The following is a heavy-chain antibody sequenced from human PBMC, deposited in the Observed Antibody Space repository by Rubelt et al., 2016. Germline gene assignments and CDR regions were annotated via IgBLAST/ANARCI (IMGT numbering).Heavy chain of an antibody. V-gene: IGHV3-23*04. CDR2: ISGSGGST. CDR1: GFTFSSYA. D-gene: IGHD3/OR15-3a*01. J-gene: IGHJ6*02. Sequence: VQLVESGGGLVQPGGSLRLSCAASGFTFSSYAMSWVRQAPGKGLEWVSAISGSGGSTYYADSGKGRFTSSRDNSKNTLYLQMNSLRAEDTAVFYCAKDRDLFYYFGMDVWGQGTTVTVSS. CDR3: AKDRDLFYYFGMDV.